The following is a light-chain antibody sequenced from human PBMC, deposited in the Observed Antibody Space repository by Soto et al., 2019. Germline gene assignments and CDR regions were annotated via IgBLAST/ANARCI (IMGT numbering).Light chain of an antibody. V-gene: IGKV2-28*01. CDR3: MQALEASQT. Sequence: DIVVPQSPLSLPVTPGEPASISCRSSQSLLHSNGYNYLDLYLQNPGQSPQLLIYLGSNRVSGVPDKFPGSGSGTDCTLRISRVDAENVGRYYCMQALEASQTFGEGTKVEI. CDR1: QSLLHSNGYNY. CDR2: LGS. J-gene: IGKJ1*01.